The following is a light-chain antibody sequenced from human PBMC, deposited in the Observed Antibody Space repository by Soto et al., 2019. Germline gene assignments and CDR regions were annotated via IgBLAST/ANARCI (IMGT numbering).Light chain of an antibody. CDR1: SSDVDDYNY. V-gene: IGLV2-11*01. CDR2: DVS. CDR3: CSYAGSYTWV. Sequence: QSALTQPRSVSGSPGQSVTISCTGTSSDVDDYNYVSWYQQHPGKAPKLMIYDVSKRPSGVPDRFSGSKSGNTASLTISGLQAEDEADYYCCSYAGSYTWVFGGGTKLTVL. J-gene: IGLJ3*02.